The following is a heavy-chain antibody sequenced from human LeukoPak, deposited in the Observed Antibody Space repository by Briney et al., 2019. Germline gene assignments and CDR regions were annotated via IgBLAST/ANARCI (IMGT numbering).Heavy chain of an antibody. V-gene: IGHV4-39*07. CDR2: IYYSGST. J-gene: IGHJ6*03. Sequence: PSETLSLTCTVSGGSISSSSYYWGWIRQPPGKGLEWIGSIYYSGSTYYNPSLKSRVTISVDTSKNQFSLKLSSVTAADTAVYYCASSIFGVVRAYYYYMDVWGKGTTVTVSS. D-gene: IGHD3-3*01. CDR1: GGSISSSSYY. CDR3: ASSIFGVVRAYYYYMDV.